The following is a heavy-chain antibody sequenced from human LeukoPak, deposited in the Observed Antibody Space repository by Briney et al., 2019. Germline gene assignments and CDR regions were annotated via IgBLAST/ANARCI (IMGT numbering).Heavy chain of an antibody. J-gene: IGHJ4*02. Sequence: GGSLRLSCAASGFIFDDYAMHWVRQAPGKGLEWVSGISWNSGSIGYADSVKGRFTISRDNAKNSLYLQMNSLRAEDTALYYCAKGMYYDILTGCLDYWGQGTLVTVSS. CDR2: ISWNSGSI. CDR3: AKGMYYDILTGCLDY. D-gene: IGHD3-9*01. V-gene: IGHV3-9*01. CDR1: GFIFDDYA.